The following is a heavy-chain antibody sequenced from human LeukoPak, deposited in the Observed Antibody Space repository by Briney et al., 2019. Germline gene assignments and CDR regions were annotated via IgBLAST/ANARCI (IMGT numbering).Heavy chain of an antibody. CDR2: IYRSGST. CDR3: ASIPGIAAAGTFDY. J-gene: IGHJ4*02. V-gene: IGHV4-39*07. CDR1: CGSISIGDYY. D-gene: IGHD6-13*01. Sequence: SNTLSLTCTFSCGSISIGDYYGSWIRQPPGNFLQWIGSIYRSGSTYYNPSLKSRVTISVDTSKNQFSLKLSSVTAADTAVYYCASIPGIAAAGTFDYWGQGTLVTVSS.